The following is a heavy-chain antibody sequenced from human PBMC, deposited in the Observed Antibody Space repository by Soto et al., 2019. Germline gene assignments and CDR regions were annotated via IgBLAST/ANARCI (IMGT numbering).Heavy chain of an antibody. V-gene: IGHV2-5*02. Sequence: QITLNESGPTVVRPTETLTLTCRFSGFSLTTSGVGVGWIRQSPGQAPEWLALIYWDDDKRYSASLKSRLTITKDTSKNQVVLTVSDLDPTDTATYYCAHRVLRTVFGLVTTTAIYFDFWGQVTPVAVSS. CDR2: IYWDDDK. CDR1: GFSLTTSGVG. J-gene: IGHJ4*02. D-gene: IGHD3-3*01. CDR3: AHRVLRTVFGLVTTTAIYFDF.